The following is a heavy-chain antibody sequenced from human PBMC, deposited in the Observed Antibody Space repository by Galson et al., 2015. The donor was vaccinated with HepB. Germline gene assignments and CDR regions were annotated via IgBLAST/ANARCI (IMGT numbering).Heavy chain of an antibody. CDR3: AKDRSLAMIVVVIDY. Sequence: SLRLSCAASGFTFSSYAMSWVRQAPGKGLEWVSAISGSGGSTYYADSVKGWFTISRDNSKNTLYLQMNSLRAEDTAVYYCAKDRSLAMIVVVIDYWGQGTLVTVSS. CDR2: ISGSGGST. D-gene: IGHD3-22*01. V-gene: IGHV3-23*01. CDR1: GFTFSSYA. J-gene: IGHJ4*02.